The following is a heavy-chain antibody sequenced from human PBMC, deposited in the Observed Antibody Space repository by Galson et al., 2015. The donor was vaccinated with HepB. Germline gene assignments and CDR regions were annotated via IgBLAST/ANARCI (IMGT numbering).Heavy chain of an antibody. CDR1: GFTFSTHG. CDR2: IWHDGTNQ. Sequence: SLRLSCAASGFTFSTHGMHWVRQAPGKGLEWLAVIWHDGTNQYYADSVKGRFTISRDNSKNTLYLQMNSLRVEDTAVYYCARVALVATTAFDSWGQGTLVTVS. V-gene: IGHV3-33*01. CDR3: ARVALVATTAFDS. J-gene: IGHJ4*02. D-gene: IGHD5-12*01.